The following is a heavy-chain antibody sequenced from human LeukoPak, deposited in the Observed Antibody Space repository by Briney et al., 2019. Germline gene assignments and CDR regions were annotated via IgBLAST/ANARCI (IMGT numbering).Heavy chain of an antibody. D-gene: IGHD6-19*01. CDR1: GYTFTGYD. CDR2: INPNSGGT. J-gene: IGHJ4*02. V-gene: IGHV1-2*02. CDR3: ARAHSSGWRPPKY. Sequence: ASVKVSCKASGYTFTGYDMHWVRQAPGQGLEWMGWINPNSGGTNYAQKFQGRVTMARDTSISTAYMELSRLRSDDTAVYYCARAHSSGWRPPKYWGQGTLVTVSS.